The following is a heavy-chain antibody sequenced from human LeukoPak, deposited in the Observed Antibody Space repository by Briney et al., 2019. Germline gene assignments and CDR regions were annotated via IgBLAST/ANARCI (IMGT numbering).Heavy chain of an antibody. D-gene: IGHD6-13*01. CDR1: GFTFSSYA. CDR3: AKDEEGYSSSWSPFDY. J-gene: IGHJ4*02. Sequence: GGSLRLSCAASGFTFSSYAMSWVRQAPGKGLEWVSAISGSGGSTYYADSVKGRFAISRDNSKNTLYLQMNSLRAEDTAVYYCAKDEEGYSSSWSPFDYWGQGTLVTVSS. V-gene: IGHV3-23*01. CDR2: ISGSGGST.